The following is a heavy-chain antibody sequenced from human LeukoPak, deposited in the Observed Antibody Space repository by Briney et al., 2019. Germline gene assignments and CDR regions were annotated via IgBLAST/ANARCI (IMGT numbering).Heavy chain of an antibody. V-gene: IGHV1-2*02. D-gene: IGHD3-10*01. CDR2: INPNSGGT. CDR3: ATDLTMVRGDSKPRDY. CDR1: GYTFTGYY. J-gene: IGHJ4*02. Sequence: ASVKVSCKASGYTFTGYYMHWVRQAPGQGLEWMGWINPNSGGTNYGQKLQGRGTMTRDTCISTAYMELSRLISDDTAVYYCATDLTMVRGDSKPRDYCGQGTLVTVSS.